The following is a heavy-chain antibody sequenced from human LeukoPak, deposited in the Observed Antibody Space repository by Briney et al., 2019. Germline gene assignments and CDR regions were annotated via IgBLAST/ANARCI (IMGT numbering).Heavy chain of an antibody. CDR1: GFTFSSYE. V-gene: IGHV3-48*03. D-gene: IGHD3-10*02. Sequence: GGSLRLSCAASGFTFSSYEMNWDRQAPGKGLEWVSYISSSGSTIYYADSVKGRFTISRDNSKNSLYLQMNSLRAEDTAVYYCAELGITMIGGVWGKGTTVTVSS. J-gene: IGHJ6*04. CDR2: ISSSGSTI. CDR3: AELGITMIGGV.